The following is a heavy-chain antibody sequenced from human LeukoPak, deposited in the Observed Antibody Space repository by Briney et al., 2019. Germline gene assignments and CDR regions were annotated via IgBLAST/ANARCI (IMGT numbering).Heavy chain of an antibody. CDR2: IIPILGIA. V-gene: IGHV1-69*04. CDR3: ARDQLLWFGELLLTEDYNYYGMDV. D-gene: IGHD3-10*01. CDR1: GGTFSSYA. J-gene: IGHJ6*02. Sequence: ASVKVSCKASGGTFSSYAISWVRQAPGQGLEWMGRIIPILGIANYAQKFQGRVTITADKSTSTAYMELSSLRSEDTAVYYCARDQLLWFGELLLTEDYNYYGMDVWGQGTTVTVSS.